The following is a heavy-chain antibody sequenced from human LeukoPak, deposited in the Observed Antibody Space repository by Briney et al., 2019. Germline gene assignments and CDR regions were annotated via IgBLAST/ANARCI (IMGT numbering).Heavy chain of an antibody. Sequence: SETWSLTCAVYGGSFSGYYWSWIRQPPGKGLEWIGEINHSGSTNYNPSLKSRVTISVDTSKNQFSLKLSSVTAADTAVYYCARHRGDYVWGSYRYHAFDIWGQGTMVTVSS. V-gene: IGHV4-34*01. D-gene: IGHD3-16*02. J-gene: IGHJ3*02. CDR2: INHSGST. CDR3: ARHRGDYVWGSYRYHAFDI. CDR1: GGSFSGYY.